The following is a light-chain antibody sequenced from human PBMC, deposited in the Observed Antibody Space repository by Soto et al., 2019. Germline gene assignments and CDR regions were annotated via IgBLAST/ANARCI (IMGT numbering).Light chain of an antibody. CDR1: QYVSTN. J-gene: IGKJ4*01. V-gene: IGKV3-15*01. CDR3: QQYIRWPLT. CDR2: GAS. Sequence: ETVMTQFPATLSVSPGERATLSCRASQYVSTNLAWYQQKPGQAPRLLIYGASTRATGTPARFSGSGSGTEFTLTISSLQSEDFAVYYCQQYIRWPLTFGGGTTVDIK.